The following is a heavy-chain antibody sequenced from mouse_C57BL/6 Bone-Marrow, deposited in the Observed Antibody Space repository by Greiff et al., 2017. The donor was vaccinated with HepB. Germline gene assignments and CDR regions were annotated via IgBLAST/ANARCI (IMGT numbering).Heavy chain of an antibody. CDR1: GFTFSDYG. CDR2: ISNLAYSI. Sequence: EVQRVESGGGLVQPGGSLKLSCAASGFTFSDYGMAWVRQAPRKGPEWVAFISNLAYSIYYADTVTGRFTISRENAKNTLYLEMSSLRSEDTAMYYCARHEDAMDYWGQGTSVTVSS. J-gene: IGHJ4*01. CDR3: ARHEDAMDY. V-gene: IGHV5-15*01.